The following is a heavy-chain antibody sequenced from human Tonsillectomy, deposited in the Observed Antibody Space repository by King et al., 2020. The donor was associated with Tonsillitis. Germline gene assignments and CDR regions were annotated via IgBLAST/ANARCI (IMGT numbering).Heavy chain of an antibody. J-gene: IGHJ6*02. CDR1: GFTFNNYA. D-gene: IGHD3-10*01. CDR3: AKDLGEGSVSYYYGMDV. Sequence: VQLVESGGGLVQPGRSLRLSCAASGFTFNNYAMHWVRQAPGKGLEWVSAISWNIGSIAYADSVKGRFTISRDNAKNSLYLRGTSLRAEDTALYYCAKDLGEGSVSYYYGMDVWGQGTTVTVSS. V-gene: IGHV3-9*01. CDR2: ISWNIGSI.